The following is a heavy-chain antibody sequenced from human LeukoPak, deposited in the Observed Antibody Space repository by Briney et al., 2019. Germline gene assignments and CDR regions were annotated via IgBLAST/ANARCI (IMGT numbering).Heavy chain of an antibody. CDR1: RFSFDTSW. CDR2: IKPDGSDT. V-gene: IGHV3-7*01. Sequence: GGSLRLSCTASRFSFDTSWMNWVRQAPGKGLEWVATIKPDGSDTYYVDSVKGRFTISRDNAKNSLYLQMDSLRAEDTAVYYCARETYWGQGTLVTVSS. CDR3: ARETY. J-gene: IGHJ4*02.